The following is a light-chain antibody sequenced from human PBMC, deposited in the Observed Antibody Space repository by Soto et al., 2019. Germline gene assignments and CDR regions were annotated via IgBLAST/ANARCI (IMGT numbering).Light chain of an antibody. CDR2: KAS. CDR1: QTISSW. Sequence: DIQITQSPSSLSGSVGDIVTITCRASQTISSWLDWYQQKKGKAPKLLIYKASTLKSGVPSRLRGSGYGTELTITISSMKNDDFETYYCQHYNSYSEAFGQGTKVDI. V-gene: IGKV1-5*03. J-gene: IGKJ1*01. CDR3: QHYNSYSEA.